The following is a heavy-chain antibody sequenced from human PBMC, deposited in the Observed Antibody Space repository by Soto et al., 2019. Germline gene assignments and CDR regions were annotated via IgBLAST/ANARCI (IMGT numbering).Heavy chain of an antibody. CDR3: ARFRRGGYNYRSYYYYGMDV. D-gene: IGHD5-12*01. CDR1: GYSFTSYW. V-gene: IGHV5-51*01. CDR2: IYPGDSDT. Sequence: GESLKISCNGSGYSFTSYWIGWVRQMPGKGLEWMGIIYPGDSDTRYSPSFQGQVTISADKSISTAYLQWSSLKASDTAMYYCARFRRGGYNYRSYYYYGMDVWGQGTTVTVSS. J-gene: IGHJ6*02.